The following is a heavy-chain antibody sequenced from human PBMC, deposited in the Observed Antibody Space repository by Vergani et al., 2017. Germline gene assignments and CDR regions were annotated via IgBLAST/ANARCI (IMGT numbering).Heavy chain of an antibody. Sequence: VQLVESGGGVVQPGRSLRLSCAASGFTFSSYGMNWVRQAPGKGLEWVSSISSSSSYIYYADSVKGRFTISRDNAKNSLYLQMNSLRAEDTDVYYCAREYLAAAGTEYWGQGTLVTVSS. CDR2: ISSSSSYI. D-gene: IGHD6-13*01. J-gene: IGHJ4*02. CDR1: GFTFSSYG. CDR3: AREYLAAAGTEY. V-gene: IGHV3-21*01.